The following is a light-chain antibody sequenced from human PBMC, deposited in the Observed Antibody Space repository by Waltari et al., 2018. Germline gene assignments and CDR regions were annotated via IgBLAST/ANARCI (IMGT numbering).Light chain of an antibody. CDR3: QSADSSGTYPV. Sequence: SYVLTPPPSVSVSPGQTARITCSGDALPKQYAHWYQQKPGQAPVLVIYKDSERPSGIPERFSGSSSGTTVTLTISGVQAEDEADYYCQSADSSGTYPVFGGGTKLTVL. CDR2: KDS. V-gene: IGLV3-25*03. CDR1: ALPKQY. J-gene: IGLJ2*01.